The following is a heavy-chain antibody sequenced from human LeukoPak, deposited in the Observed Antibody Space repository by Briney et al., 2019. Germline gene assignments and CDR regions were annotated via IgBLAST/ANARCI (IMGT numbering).Heavy chain of an antibody. V-gene: IGHV1-8*02. J-gene: IGHJ6*02. Sequence: ASVKVSCKASGYTFTGYYMHWVRQATGQGLEWMGWMNPNSGNTGYAQKFQGRVTMTRNTSISKAYMELSSLRSEDTAVYYCATHCSSTSCYSDYYGMDVWGQGTTVTVSS. CDR2: MNPNSGNT. CDR1: GYTFTGYY. CDR3: ATHCSSTSCYSDYYGMDV. D-gene: IGHD2-2*01.